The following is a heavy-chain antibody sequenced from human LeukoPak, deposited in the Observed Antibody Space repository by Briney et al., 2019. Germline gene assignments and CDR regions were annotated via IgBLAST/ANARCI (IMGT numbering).Heavy chain of an antibody. CDR3: ARAGSRCSSTSCYTDYYYYYMDV. D-gene: IGHD2-2*02. J-gene: IGHJ6*03. CDR1: GGSISSGDYY. V-gene: IGHV4-30-4*08. CDR2: IYYSGST. Sequence: SQTLSLTCTVSGGSISSGDYYWSWIRQPPGKGLEWIGYIYYSGSTYYNPSLKSRVTISVDTSKNQFSLELSSVTAADTAVYYCARAGSRCSSTSCYTDYYYYYMDVWGKGTTVTVSS.